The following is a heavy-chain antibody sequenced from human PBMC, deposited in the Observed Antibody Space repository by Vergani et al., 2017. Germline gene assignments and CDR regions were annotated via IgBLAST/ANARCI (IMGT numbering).Heavy chain of an antibody. Sequence: QLQLQESGPGLVKPSETLSLTCTVSGGSISSSSYYWGWIRQPPGKGLGWIGSIYYSGSTYYNPSLKSRVTISVDTSKNQFSLKLSSVTAADTAVYYCARPKGYQLLHVAFDIWGQGTMVTVSS. CDR1: GGSISSSSYY. D-gene: IGHD2-2*01. CDR3: ARPKGYQLLHVAFDI. CDR2: IYYSGST. J-gene: IGHJ3*02. V-gene: IGHV4-39*01.